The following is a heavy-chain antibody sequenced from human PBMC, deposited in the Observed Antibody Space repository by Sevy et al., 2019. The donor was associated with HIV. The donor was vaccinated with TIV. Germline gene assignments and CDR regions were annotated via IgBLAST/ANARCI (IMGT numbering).Heavy chain of an antibody. V-gene: IGHV7-4-1*02. Sequence: ASVKVSCKASGYTFTSYAMNWVRQAPGQGLEWMGWINTNTGNPTYAQGFTGRFVFSLDTSVSTAYPQISSLKAEDTAVYYCARGSAILRYFDWFGWFDPWGQGTLVTVSS. CDR2: INTNTGNP. D-gene: IGHD3-9*01. J-gene: IGHJ5*02. CDR1: GYTFTSYA. CDR3: ARGSAILRYFDWFGWFDP.